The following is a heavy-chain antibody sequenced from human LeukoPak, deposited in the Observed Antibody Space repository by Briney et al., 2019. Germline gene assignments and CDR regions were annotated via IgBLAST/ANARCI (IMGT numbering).Heavy chain of an antibody. Sequence: GGSPRLSCAASGFTFSSYWMHWVRQAPGKGLVWVSRINSDGSSTSYADSVKGRFTISRDNAKNTLYLQMNSLRAEDTAVYYCAREGGYDCSSTSCYPDYWGQGTLVTVSS. CDR2: INSDGSST. J-gene: IGHJ4*02. CDR1: GFTFSSYW. CDR3: AREGGYDCSSTSCYPDY. V-gene: IGHV3-74*01. D-gene: IGHD2-2*01.